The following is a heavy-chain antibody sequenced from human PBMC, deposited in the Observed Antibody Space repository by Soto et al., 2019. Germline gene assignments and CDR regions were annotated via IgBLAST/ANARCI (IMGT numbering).Heavy chain of an antibody. D-gene: IGHD2-2*01. CDR2: ISSNGGST. V-gene: IGHV3-64D*06. Sequence: GGSLRLSCSASGFTSSSYAMHWVRQAPGKGLEYVSAISSNGGSTYYADSVKGRFTISRDNSKNTLYLQMSSLRAEDTAVYYCVRRYCSSTSCYQNWFDPWGQGTLVTVSS. CDR1: GFTSSSYA. CDR3: VRRYCSSTSCYQNWFDP. J-gene: IGHJ5*02.